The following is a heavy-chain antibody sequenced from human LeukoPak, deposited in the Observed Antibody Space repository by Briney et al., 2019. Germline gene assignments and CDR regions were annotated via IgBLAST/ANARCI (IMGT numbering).Heavy chain of an antibody. CDR2: INPNSGGT. Sequence: GASVKVSCKASGYTFTGYYMHWVRQAPGQGLEWMGWINPNSGGTNYAQKFQGRVTMTRDTSISTAYMELSRLRSDDTAVYYCARVSDYVWGSYKSWGQGTLVTVSS. D-gene: IGHD3-16*01. CDR3: ARVSDYVWGSYKS. J-gene: IGHJ5*02. CDR1: GYTFTGYY. V-gene: IGHV1-2*02.